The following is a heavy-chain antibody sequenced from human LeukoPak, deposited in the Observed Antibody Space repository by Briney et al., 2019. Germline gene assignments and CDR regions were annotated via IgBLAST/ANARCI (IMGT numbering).Heavy chain of an antibody. J-gene: IGHJ5*02. D-gene: IGHD3-16*01. V-gene: IGHV4-59*08. CDR2: IYYNEAP. CDR1: GGSISDHY. Sequence: PSETLSLTCSVSGGSISDHYWSWIRQPPGKGLEWIAYIYYNEAPNYNPSLNARVTMSLDMSKNQFSLRLTSVTAADTAVYYCVRGHYDFAPWGQGILVTVSS. CDR3: VRGHYDFAP.